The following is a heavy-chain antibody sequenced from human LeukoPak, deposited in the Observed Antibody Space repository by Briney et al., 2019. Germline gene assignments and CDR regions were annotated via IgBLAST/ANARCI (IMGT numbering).Heavy chain of an antibody. Sequence: GRSLRLSCAASGFTFDDYAMHWVRQAPGKGLEWVSGISWNSGSIGYADSVKGRFTISRDNAKNSLYLQTNSLRAEDTALYYCAKDILATVTTDWYFDLWGRGTLVTVSS. J-gene: IGHJ2*01. D-gene: IGHD4-17*01. CDR1: GFTFDDYA. CDR3: AKDILATVTTDWYFDL. V-gene: IGHV3-9*01. CDR2: ISWNSGSI.